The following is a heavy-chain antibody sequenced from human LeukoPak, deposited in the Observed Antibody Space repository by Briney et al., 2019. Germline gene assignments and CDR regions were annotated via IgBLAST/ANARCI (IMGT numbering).Heavy chain of an antibody. CDR2: ISWNSGSI. V-gene: IGHV3-9*01. D-gene: IGHD6-13*01. CDR3: AKVIEVAAAGIDY. J-gene: IGHJ4*02. Sequence: GGSLRLSCAASGFTFDDYAMHWVRQAPGKGLEWVSGISWNSGSIGYADSVKGRFTISRDNAKNSLYLQMNSLRAEDTALYHCAKVIEVAAAGIDYWGQGTLVTVSS. CDR1: GFTFDDYA.